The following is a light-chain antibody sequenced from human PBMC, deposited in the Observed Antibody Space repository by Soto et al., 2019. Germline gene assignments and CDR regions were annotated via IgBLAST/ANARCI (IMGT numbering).Light chain of an antibody. Sequence: QSVLTQPPSVSGAPGQRVTISCPGSSSNIGAGYDVHWYQQLPGTAPKLLIYGNSNRPSGVPDRFSDSKSGTSASLAITGLQAEDEADYYCQSYDSSLSGSGVFGTGTKLTVL. V-gene: IGLV1-40*01. CDR1: SSNIGAGYD. CDR3: QSYDSSLSGSGV. J-gene: IGLJ1*01. CDR2: GNS.